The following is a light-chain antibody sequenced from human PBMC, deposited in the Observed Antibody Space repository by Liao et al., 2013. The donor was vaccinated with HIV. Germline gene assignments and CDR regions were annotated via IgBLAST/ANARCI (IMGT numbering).Light chain of an antibody. J-gene: IGLJ1*01. Sequence: SYELTQPPSVSVSPGQTASITCSGDKLGDKYASWYQQKPGQSPVLVIYQDTKRPSGIPERFSGSNSGNTATLTISGTQAMDEADYYCQAWDSSTARFGTGTKVTVL. CDR1: KLGDKY. V-gene: IGLV3-1*01. CDR3: QAWDSSTAR. CDR2: QDT.